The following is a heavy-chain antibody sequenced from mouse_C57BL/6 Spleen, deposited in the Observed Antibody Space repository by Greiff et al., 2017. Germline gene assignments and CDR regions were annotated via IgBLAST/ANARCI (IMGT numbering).Heavy chain of an antibody. CDR3: ARSLYDYDGYYYAMDY. Sequence: QVQLKQPGTELVKPGASVKLSCKASGYTFTSYWMHWVEQRPGQGLEWIGNINPSNGGTNYNEKFKSKATLTVDKSSSPAYMQLSSLTSEDSAVYYCARSLYDYDGYYYAMDYWGQGTSVTVSS. D-gene: IGHD2-4*01. J-gene: IGHJ4*01. V-gene: IGHV1-53*01. CDR2: INPSNGGT. CDR1: GYTFTSYW.